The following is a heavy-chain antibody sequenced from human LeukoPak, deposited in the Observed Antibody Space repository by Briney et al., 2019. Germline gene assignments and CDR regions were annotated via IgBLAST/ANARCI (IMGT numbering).Heavy chain of an antibody. Sequence: PRGSLRLSCATSGFIFSSYWMCWVRQAPGKGLEWVANIKRDGSEKYYVDSVKGRFTISRDNAKNSLYLQMDSLRAEDTAVYYCAGNLGYWGQGTLVTVSS. CDR2: IKRDGSEK. V-gene: IGHV3-7*01. CDR1: GFIFSSYW. CDR3: AGNLGY. J-gene: IGHJ4*02. D-gene: IGHD1-14*01.